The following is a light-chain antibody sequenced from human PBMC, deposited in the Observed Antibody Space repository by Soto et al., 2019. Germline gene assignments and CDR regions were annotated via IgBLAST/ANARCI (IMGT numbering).Light chain of an antibody. V-gene: IGLV2-14*01. CDR1: SIDVGAYNY. CDR2: EVS. Sequence: QSALTQPASVSGAPGQSITISCTGTSIDVGAYNYVSWYQQHPGKAPKLMIYEVSNRPSGVSNRFSGSKSGDTASLTISGLQAEDEADYYCSSYTTSSTYAFGTGTKLTV. CDR3: SSYTTSSTYA. J-gene: IGLJ1*01.